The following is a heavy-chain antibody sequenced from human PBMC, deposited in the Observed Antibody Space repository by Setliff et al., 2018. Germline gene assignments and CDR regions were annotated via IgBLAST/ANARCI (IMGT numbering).Heavy chain of an antibody. D-gene: IGHD6-19*01. Sequence: PSETVSLTCAVSVYSISRDCHWGWIRQPPGKGLEWIGSIYYSGNTYYNASLKGRVTISGDTSKNQFSLKLTAVTAADTAIYYCARHRAVAGAYYFDFWGQGTLVTVSS. CDR2: IYYSGNT. CDR1: VYSISRDCH. V-gene: IGHV4-38-2*01. J-gene: IGHJ4*02. CDR3: ARHRAVAGAYYFDF.